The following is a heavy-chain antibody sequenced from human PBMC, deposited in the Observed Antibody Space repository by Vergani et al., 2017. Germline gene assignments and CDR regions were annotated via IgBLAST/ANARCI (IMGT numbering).Heavy chain of an antibody. J-gene: IGHJ4*02. V-gene: IGHV3-20*04. D-gene: IGHD4-23*01. CDR2: INWNGGST. CDR3: ARDWGDTVVTTGQFDY. Sequence: VQLVESGGGVVQPGRSLRLSCAASGFTFDDYGMSWVRQAPGKGLEWVSGINWNGGSTGYADSVKGRFTISRDNAKNSLYLQMNSLRAEDTALYYCARDWGDTVVTTGQFDYWGQGTLVTVSS. CDR1: GFTFDDYG.